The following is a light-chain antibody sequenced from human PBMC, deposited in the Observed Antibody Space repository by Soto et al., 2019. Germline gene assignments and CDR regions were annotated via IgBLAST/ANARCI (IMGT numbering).Light chain of an antibody. Sequence: GDRVTITCRASQRISSWLAWYQQKPGKAPKLLIYDASSLESGVPSRFSGSGSGTEFTLTISSLQPDDVATYYCQQYNSYPAFGPGTKVDIK. J-gene: IGKJ3*01. CDR2: DAS. CDR1: QRISSW. V-gene: IGKV1-5*01. CDR3: QQYNSYPA.